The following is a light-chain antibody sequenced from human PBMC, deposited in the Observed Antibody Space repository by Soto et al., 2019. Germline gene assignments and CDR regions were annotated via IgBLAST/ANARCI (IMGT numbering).Light chain of an antibody. Sequence: EIVLSQSPGTLSLSPGERATLSCRASQTVRSSYLAWCQQKPGQAPSLLIFGVSSRAIGIPDRFSGSGSGTDFTLTISRLEPEDFAVYFCQQYGRSPMTFGQGTRLEIK. CDR1: QTVRSSY. CDR3: QQYGRSPMT. CDR2: GVS. V-gene: IGKV3-20*01. J-gene: IGKJ5*01.